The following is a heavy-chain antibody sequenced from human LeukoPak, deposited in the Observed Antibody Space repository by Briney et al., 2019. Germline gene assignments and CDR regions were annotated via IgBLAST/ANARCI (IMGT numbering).Heavy chain of an antibody. D-gene: IGHD2-15*01. CDR3: ARDWRIFDP. V-gene: IGHV3-74*01. CDR2: VNNDGSTT. J-gene: IGHJ5*02. Sequence: GGSLRLSCAASGFTVSSNFMHWVRQAPGKGLVWVSRVNNDGSTTNYADSVKGRFTISRDNAKNTLYLQMNSLRAEDTAVYYCARDWRIFDPWGQGTLVTVSS. CDR1: GFTVSSNF.